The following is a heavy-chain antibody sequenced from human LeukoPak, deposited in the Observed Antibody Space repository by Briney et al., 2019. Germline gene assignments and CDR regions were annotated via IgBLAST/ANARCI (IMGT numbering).Heavy chain of an antibody. J-gene: IGHJ4*02. V-gene: IGHV3-7*01. Sequence: PGGSLRLSCAASGFAFSSYWMSWVRQAPGKGLEWVANIKQDGSEKYHVDSVKGRFTISRDNAKNSLYLQMNSLRGEDTAIYFCAKGHTNLDPAGDQGALVIVSS. CDR3: AKGHTNLDPA. CDR2: IKQDGSEK. CDR1: GFAFSSYW. D-gene: IGHD1-1*01.